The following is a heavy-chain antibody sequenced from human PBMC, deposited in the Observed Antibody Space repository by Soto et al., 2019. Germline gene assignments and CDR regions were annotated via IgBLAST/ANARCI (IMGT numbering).Heavy chain of an antibody. D-gene: IGHD3-3*01. CDR2: MNPNSGNT. J-gene: IGHJ6*02. V-gene: IGHV1-8*01. Sequence: TSVKVSCKASGYTFTSYDINWVRQATGQGLEWMGWMNPNSGNTGYAQKFQGRVTMTRNTSISTAYMELGSLRSEDTAVYYCARSFGVVTSYYYYYGMDVWGQGTTVTVSS. CDR3: ARSFGVVTSYYYYYGMDV. CDR1: GYTFTSYD.